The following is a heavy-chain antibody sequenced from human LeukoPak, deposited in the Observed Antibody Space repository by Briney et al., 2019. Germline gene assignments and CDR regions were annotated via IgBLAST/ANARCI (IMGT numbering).Heavy chain of an antibody. J-gene: IGHJ5*02. V-gene: IGHV3-33*01. CDR3: ARDVWFGDYRWFDP. D-gene: IGHD3-10*01. CDR1: GFTLSRYG. Sequence: GGSLRLSCVASGFTLSRYGIHWVRQPPGKGLEWVAVIRYDGSAYSYADSVKGRFTISRDNSKNTLYLQMSSLRAEDTAVYFCARDVWFGDYRWFDPWGQGTLVIVSS. CDR2: IRYDGSAY.